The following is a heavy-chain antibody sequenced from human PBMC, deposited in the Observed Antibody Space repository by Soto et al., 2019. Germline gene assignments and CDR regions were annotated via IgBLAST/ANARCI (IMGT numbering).Heavy chain of an antibody. CDR1: GYTFTSYA. D-gene: IGHD2-21*02. V-gene: IGHV1-18*01. CDR3: ARDVVTATSSWFDP. CDR2: ISADNGNT. Sequence: ASVKVSCKASGYTFTSYAIHWVRQAPGQRLEWLGWISADNGNTNYAQKLQGRVTMTTDTSTSTAYMELRSLRSEDTAVYYCARDVVTATSSWFDPWGQGTLVTVSS. J-gene: IGHJ5*02.